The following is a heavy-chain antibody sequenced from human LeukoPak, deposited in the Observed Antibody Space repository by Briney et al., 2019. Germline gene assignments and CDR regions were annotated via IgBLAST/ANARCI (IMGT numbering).Heavy chain of an antibody. CDR2: FAPEDGET. Sequence: ASVSVSCTVSGYTLTELSMHWVRQAPGKGLEWMRGFAPEDGETIYAQKFQGRVTMTEDTSTDTAYMELSSLRSEDTAVYYCATLAVSRGGSCYSCLYYYYGMDVWGQGTTVTVSS. D-gene: IGHD2-15*01. J-gene: IGHJ6*02. CDR3: ATLAVSRGGSCYSCLYYYYGMDV. CDR1: GYTLTELS. V-gene: IGHV1-24*01.